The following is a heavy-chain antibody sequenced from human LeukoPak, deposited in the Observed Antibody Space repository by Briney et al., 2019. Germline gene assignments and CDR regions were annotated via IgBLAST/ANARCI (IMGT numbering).Heavy chain of an antibody. J-gene: IGHJ6*02. CDR2: ISYDGSNK. D-gene: IGHD2-2*01. CDR1: GFTFSSYA. CDR3: ARDLGYCSSTSPCYGMDV. V-gene: IGHV3-30-3*01. Sequence: GRSLRLSCAASGFTFSSYAMHWVRQAPGKGLEWVAVISYDGSNKYYADSVKGRFTISRDNAKNSLYLQMNSLRAEDTAVYYCARDLGYCSSTSPCYGMDVWGQGTTVTVS.